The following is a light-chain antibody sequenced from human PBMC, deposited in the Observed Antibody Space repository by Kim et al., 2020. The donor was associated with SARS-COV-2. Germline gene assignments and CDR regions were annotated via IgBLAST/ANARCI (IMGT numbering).Light chain of an antibody. CDR1: SEHVGNEG. CDR3: SAWDNSLSGWV. CDR2: WNN. Sequence: ATLPCARNSEHVGNEGALWLQQHQGHPPTLLSYWNNNRPSVISARLSAPRSGNTASLTITGLQPEDEADYYCSAWDNSLSGWVFGGGTQLTVL. J-gene: IGLJ3*02. V-gene: IGLV10-54*01.